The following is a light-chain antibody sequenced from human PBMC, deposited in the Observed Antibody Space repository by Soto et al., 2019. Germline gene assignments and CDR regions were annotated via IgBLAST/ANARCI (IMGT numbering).Light chain of an antibody. J-gene: IGKJ5*01. V-gene: IGKV1-27*01. CDR3: QNYHLALGT. CDR2: GAS. Sequence: DIQMTQSPSSLSASVGDTVTITCRASQDIINHLAWYQQRPGKVPNLLMYGASTLHSGVPSRFRGSGSGTHFTLTIGSLKPEDVATCECQNYHLALGTFGQGKRLEIK. CDR1: QDIINH.